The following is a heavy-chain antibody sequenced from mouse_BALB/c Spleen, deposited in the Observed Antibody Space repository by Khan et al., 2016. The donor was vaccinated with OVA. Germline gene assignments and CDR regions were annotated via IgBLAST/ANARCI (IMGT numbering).Heavy chain of an antibody. J-gene: IGHJ2*01. D-gene: IGHD1-1*01. Sequence: EVQLVESGPGLVKPSQSLSLTCTVTGYSITSDYAWNWIRQFPGNKLEWMGHISYSGNTKYNPSLKSRISITRDTSKNQFFLQLNSVTTEDTATYYCARIYGEDFDYWGQGTTVTVSS. CDR3: ARIYGEDFDY. V-gene: IGHV3-2*02. CDR2: ISYSGNT. CDR1: GYSITSDYA.